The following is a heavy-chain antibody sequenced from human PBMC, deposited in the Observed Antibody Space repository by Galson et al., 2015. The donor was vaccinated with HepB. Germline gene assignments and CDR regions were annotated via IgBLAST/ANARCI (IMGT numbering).Heavy chain of an antibody. CDR3: AREGAIVVPAATRGAFDI. CDR2: IYHSGST. V-gene: IGHV4-4*02. Sequence: TLSLTCAVSGGSISSSNWWSWVRQPPGKGLEWIGEIYHSGSTNYNPSLKSRVTIPVDKSKNQFSLKLSSVTAADTAVYYCAREGAIVVPAATRGAFDIWAKGQWSPSLQ. D-gene: IGHD2-2*01. CDR1: GGSISSSNW. J-gene: IGHJ3*02.